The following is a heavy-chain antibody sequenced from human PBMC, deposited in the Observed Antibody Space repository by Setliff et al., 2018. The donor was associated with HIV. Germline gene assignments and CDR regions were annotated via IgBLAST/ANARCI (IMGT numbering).Heavy chain of an antibody. Sequence: QAGGSLRLSCAASGFTFSTYGMHWVRQAPGKGLEWVAFIRYDGNIKSYADSVRGRFTISRDSSKNTLYLQMNSLRAEDTAVYYCAKTQGWHLINYWGPGTLVTVSS. J-gene: IGHJ4*02. D-gene: IGHD6-19*01. CDR3: AKTQGWHLINY. V-gene: IGHV3-30*02. CDR2: IRYDGNIK. CDR1: GFTFSTYG.